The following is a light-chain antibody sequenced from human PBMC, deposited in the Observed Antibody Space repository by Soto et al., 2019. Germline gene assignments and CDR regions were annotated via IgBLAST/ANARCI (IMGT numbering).Light chain of an antibody. CDR2: GAS. V-gene: IGKV3-20*01. J-gene: IGKJ4*01. CDR3: QQYGSSRLT. Sequence: EIVLTQSPGILSLSPGERATLSCRANESLSSGFLAWYQQRRGQAPRLLIYGASTRATGIPDRFSGGGSETDFILTISRVEPEDFAVYYCQQYGSSRLTFGGGTKVDIK. CDR1: ESLSSGF.